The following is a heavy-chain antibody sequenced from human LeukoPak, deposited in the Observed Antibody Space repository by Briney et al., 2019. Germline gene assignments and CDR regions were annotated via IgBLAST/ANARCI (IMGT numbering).Heavy chain of an antibody. J-gene: IGHJ3*02. Sequence: GESLKISCAASGFTFSSYSMNWVRQAPGKGLEWVSSISSSSSYIYYADSVKGRFTISRDNAKNSLYLQMNSLRAEDTAVYYCARDQGSGSYYGHDAFDIWGQGTMVTVSS. V-gene: IGHV3-21*01. D-gene: IGHD3-10*01. CDR1: GFTFSSYS. CDR2: ISSSSSYI. CDR3: ARDQGSGSYYGHDAFDI.